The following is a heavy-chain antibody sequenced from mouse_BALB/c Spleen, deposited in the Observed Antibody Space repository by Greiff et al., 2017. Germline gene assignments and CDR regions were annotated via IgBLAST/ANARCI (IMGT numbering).Heavy chain of an antibody. CDR2: ISTYYGNT. CDR3: ARGVTTGYFDY. J-gene: IGHJ2*01. Sequence: QVQLQQSGPELVRPGVSVKISCKGSSYTFTDYAMHWVKQSHAKSLEWIGVISTYYGNTNYNQKFKGKATMTVDKSSSTAYMELARLTSEDSAVYYCARGVTTGYFDYWGQGTTLTVSS. CDR1: SYTFTDYA. V-gene: IGHV1-67*01. D-gene: IGHD2-3*01.